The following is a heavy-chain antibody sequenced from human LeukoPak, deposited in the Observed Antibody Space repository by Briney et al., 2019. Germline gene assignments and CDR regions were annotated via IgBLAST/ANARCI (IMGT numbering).Heavy chain of an antibody. V-gene: IGHV3-48*03. J-gene: IGHJ6*03. CDR3: ARVSYSSTWYFNYYYYMDV. D-gene: IGHD6-13*01. CDR2: ISSSGSTI. CDR1: GFTFSSYE. Sequence: PGGSLRLSCAASGFTFSSYEMNWVRQAPGKGLEWVSYISSSGSTIYYADSVKGRFTISRDNAKNSLYLQMNSLRAEDTAVYYCARVSYSSTWYFNYYYYMDVWGKGTTVTISS.